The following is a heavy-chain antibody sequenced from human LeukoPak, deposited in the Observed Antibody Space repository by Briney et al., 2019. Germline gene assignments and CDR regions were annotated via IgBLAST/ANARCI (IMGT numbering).Heavy chain of an antibody. CDR2: ISYDGSNK. V-gene: IGHV3-30*01. J-gene: IGHJ4*02. D-gene: IGHD2-2*01. CDR1: GFTFSSYA. CDR3: ARAGDCSSTSCLDY. Sequence: GGSLRLSCAASGFTFSSYAMHGVRQAPGKGLEWVAVISYDGSNKYYADSVKGRFTISRDNSKNTLYLQMNSLRAEDTAVYYCARAGDCSSTSCLDYWGQGTLVTVSS.